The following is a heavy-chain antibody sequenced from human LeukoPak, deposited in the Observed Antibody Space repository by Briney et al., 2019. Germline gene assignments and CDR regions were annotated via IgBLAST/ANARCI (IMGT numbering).Heavy chain of an antibody. V-gene: IGHV4-31*03. CDR2: IYNSGNT. Sequence: TSEALSLTCTVSGGSISSGGYYWTWLRQHPGKGLEWIGYIYNSGNTYYNPSLKSRVTISVDTSKNQLSLMLSSVTDADTAVYYCARREPAAIRGGLDYWGQGTLVTVSS. J-gene: IGHJ4*02. CDR3: ARREPAAIRGGLDY. D-gene: IGHD2-2*01. CDR1: GGSISSGGYY.